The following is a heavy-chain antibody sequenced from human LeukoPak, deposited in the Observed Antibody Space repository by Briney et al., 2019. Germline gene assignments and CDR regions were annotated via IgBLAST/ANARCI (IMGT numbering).Heavy chain of an antibody. CDR1: GYRFTDYW. V-gene: IGHV5-51*01. D-gene: IGHD6-13*01. CDR3: ARPSSSWESDC. J-gene: IGHJ4*02. CDR2: IYPGDSDT. Sequence: GESLKISCKTSGYRFTDYWIGWVRQMPGKGLEWMGIIYPGDSDTRYNPSFQGQVTISADKSISTAYLQWSSLKASDTAMYYCARPSSSWESDCWGQGTLVTVPS.